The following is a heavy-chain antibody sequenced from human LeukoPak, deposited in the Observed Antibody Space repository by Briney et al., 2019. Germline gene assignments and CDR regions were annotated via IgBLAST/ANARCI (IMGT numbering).Heavy chain of an antibody. V-gene: IGHV1-2*02. Sequence: ASVKVSCKAAGYTFTAYYLQWVRQAPGQGLEWMGWINIHSGGTNYAQKFQGRVTTTRDTSISTAYMELSRLSSDDTAVYYCARDGDGYNLGYWGQGTLVTVSS. CDR1: GYTFTAYY. CDR2: INIHSGGT. J-gene: IGHJ4*02. CDR3: ARDGDGYNLGY. D-gene: IGHD5-24*01.